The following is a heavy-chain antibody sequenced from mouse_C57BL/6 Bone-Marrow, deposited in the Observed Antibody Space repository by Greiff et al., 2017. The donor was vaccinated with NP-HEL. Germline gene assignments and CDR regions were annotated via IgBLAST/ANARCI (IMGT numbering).Heavy chain of an antibody. J-gene: IGHJ1*03. D-gene: IGHD1-1*01. CDR2: INPNNGGT. Sequence: VQLQQSGPELVKPGASVRISCKASGYTFTDYYMNWVKQSHGKSLEWIGDINPNNGGTSYNQKFKGKATLTVDKSSSTAYMELRSLTSEDSAVYYSLTVVDWYFDVWGTGTTVTVSS. CDR3: LTVVDWYFDV. CDR1: GYTFTDYY. V-gene: IGHV1-26*01.